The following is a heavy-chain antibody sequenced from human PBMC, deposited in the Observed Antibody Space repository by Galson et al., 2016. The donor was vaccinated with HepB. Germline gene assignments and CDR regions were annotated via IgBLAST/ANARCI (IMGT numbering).Heavy chain of an antibody. Sequence: SVKVSCKASGYIFTNFDITWVRQATGQGLEWMGWMNPNSGTSGYAQKFQGRVSMTRSTSTSTAYMELSSMRSEDSAMYYCARRIHGYTPSTYYLDSWGQGTLVTVSS. V-gene: IGHV1-8*01. CDR1: GYIFTNFD. CDR3: ARRIHGYTPSTYYLDS. CDR2: MNPNSGTS. J-gene: IGHJ4*02. D-gene: IGHD5-12*01.